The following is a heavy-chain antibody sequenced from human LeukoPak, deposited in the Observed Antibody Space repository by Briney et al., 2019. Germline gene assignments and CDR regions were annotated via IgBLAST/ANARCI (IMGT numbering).Heavy chain of an antibody. CDR2: IWYDGSNI. Sequence: PGGSLRLSCAASGFTFSSYGMHWVRQAPGKGLEWVAVIWYDGSNIYYADSVKGRFTISGDNSKNTLYLQMNSLRAEDTAVYYCARDIAAAGYYGMDVWGKGTTVTVSS. CDR1: GFTFSSYG. J-gene: IGHJ6*04. CDR3: ARDIAAAGYYGMDV. V-gene: IGHV3-33*01. D-gene: IGHD6-13*01.